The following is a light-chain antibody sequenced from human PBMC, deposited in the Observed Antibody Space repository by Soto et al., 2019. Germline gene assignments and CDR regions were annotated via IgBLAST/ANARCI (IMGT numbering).Light chain of an antibody. CDR1: QSVSSN. CDR2: DAS. V-gene: IGKV3-15*01. Sequence: EIVMTQSPATLSVSPGERATLSCRASQSVSSNLAWYQQKVGQAPRLLIYDASTRATGVPARFSGSGSGTEFTLTISSLQSEDLAVYYCQQYSNWPETFGQGTKVDIK. J-gene: IGKJ1*01. CDR3: QQYSNWPET.